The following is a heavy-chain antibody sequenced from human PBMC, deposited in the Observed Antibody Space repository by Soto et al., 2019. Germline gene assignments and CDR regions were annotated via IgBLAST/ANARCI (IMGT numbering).Heavy chain of an antibody. CDR3: ARDTSSRSFDY. CDR1: GGSISSYY. J-gene: IGHJ4*02. Sequence: PSETLSLTCTVSGGSISSYYWSWIRQPPGKGLEWIGYIYYSGSTNYNPSLKSRVTISVDTSKNQFSLKLSSVTAADTAVYYCARDTSSRSFDYWGQGTLVTVSS. D-gene: IGHD1-26*01. CDR2: IYYSGST. V-gene: IGHV4-59*01.